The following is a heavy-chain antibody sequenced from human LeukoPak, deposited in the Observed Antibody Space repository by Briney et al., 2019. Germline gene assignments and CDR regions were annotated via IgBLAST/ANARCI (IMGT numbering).Heavy chain of an antibody. CDR3: ATMVQGVHTYFGS. CDR1: GGSISSYY. CDR2: IYSSGST. Sequence: PSETLSLTCTVSGGSISSYYWSWIRQSPGKGLEWIGYIYSSGSTNYNPSLKSRVTISVDTSKNQFSLKLSSVTAADTAVYYCATMVQGVHTYFGSWGQGNLAAVSS. V-gene: IGHV4-59*01. D-gene: IGHD3-10*01. J-gene: IGHJ4*02.